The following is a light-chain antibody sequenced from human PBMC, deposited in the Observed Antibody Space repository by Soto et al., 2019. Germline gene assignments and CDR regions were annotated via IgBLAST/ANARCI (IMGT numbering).Light chain of an antibody. CDR3: QQNGRRPCT. V-gene: IGKV3-20*01. CDR1: QRVSRSS. Sequence: TLSLSRGARATVSCRASQRVSRSSLVWYQQRPRQAPRLLIYGASSRATGIPDRFSGSGSGTDFTLTIIRLEAEDIAVDYCQQNGRRPCTFGQGIKVDIK. J-gene: IGKJ1*01. CDR2: GAS.